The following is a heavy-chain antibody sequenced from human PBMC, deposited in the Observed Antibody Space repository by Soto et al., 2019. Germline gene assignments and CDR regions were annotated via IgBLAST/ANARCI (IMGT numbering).Heavy chain of an antibody. D-gene: IGHD6-19*01. V-gene: IGHV3-74*01. CDR3: ARDLKIAVAGEFDP. J-gene: IGHJ5*02. CDR2: INSDGSST. Sequence: EVQLVESGGGLVQPGGSLRLSCAASGFTFSSYWMHWVRQAPGKGLVWVSRINSDGSSTSYADSVQGRCTITRDNAKNTLYLQMNSLRAEDTAVYYCARDLKIAVAGEFDPWGQGTLVTVSS. CDR1: GFTFSSYW.